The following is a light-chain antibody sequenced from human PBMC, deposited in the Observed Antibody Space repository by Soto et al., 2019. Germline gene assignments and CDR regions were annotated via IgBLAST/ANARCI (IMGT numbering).Light chain of an antibody. CDR3: QQYYSSPYT. Sequence: EIVLTQSPGTLSLSPGERATLSCRTSQSVSSTYLAWYQQKPGQAPRLLIYGASSRATGIPDRFSGSGSGTDFILTISRLEPEDFAVYYCQQYYSSPYTFGQGTRWRLN. V-gene: IGKV3-20*01. CDR1: QSVSSTY. J-gene: IGKJ2*01. CDR2: GAS.